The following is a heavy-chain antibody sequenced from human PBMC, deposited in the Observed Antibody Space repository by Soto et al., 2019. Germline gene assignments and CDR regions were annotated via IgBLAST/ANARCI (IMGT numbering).Heavy chain of an antibody. J-gene: IGHJ5*02. CDR3: ARKDKSGYFNWFDP. D-gene: IGHD3-22*01. CDR2: IFPSDSDT. CDR1: GYRFTSYW. Sequence: PAESLKTACRTPGYRFTSYWIAWVGQMPGKGLEWMGIIFPSDSDTRYSPSFQGQVTISADRSTSTVFLQWASLKASDTAVYFCARKDKSGYFNWFDPWGQGTLVTVPQ. V-gene: IGHV5-51*01.